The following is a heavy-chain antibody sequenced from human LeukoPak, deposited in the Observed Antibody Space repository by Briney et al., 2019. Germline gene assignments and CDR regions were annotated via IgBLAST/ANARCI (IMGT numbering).Heavy chain of an antibody. Sequence: SGGSLRLSCAASGFTFSSYAMSWVRQAPGKGLEWVSGISASGGSTHYADSVKGRFTISRDNSKNMLYLQMKSLRAEDTAVYFCAKAAGSYSCFDSWGQGTLVTVSS. CDR3: AKAAGSYSCFDS. V-gene: IGHV3-23*01. D-gene: IGHD3-10*01. J-gene: IGHJ4*02. CDR2: ISASGGST. CDR1: GFTFSSYA.